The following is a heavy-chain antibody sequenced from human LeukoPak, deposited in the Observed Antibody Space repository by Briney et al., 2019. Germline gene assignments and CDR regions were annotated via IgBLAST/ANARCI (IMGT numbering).Heavy chain of an antibody. Sequence: GGSLRLSCAASGFTFSIYAMSWVRQAPGKGLEWVSVIGGIGDSTHYADSVKGRFTISRDNSKKTLYLKMNSLRAEDTAVYYCARDMGNGRYCSGGSCSNWFDPWGQGTLVTVYS. J-gene: IGHJ5*02. CDR1: GFTFSIYA. D-gene: IGHD2-15*01. CDR3: ARDMGNGRYCSGGSCSNWFDP. V-gene: IGHV3-23*01. CDR2: IGGIGDST.